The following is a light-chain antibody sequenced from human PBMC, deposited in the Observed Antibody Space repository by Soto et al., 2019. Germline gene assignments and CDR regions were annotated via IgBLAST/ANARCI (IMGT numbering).Light chain of an antibody. J-gene: IGKJ2*01. CDR1: QRVNSW. V-gene: IGKV1-5*01. CDR3: QQYNSY. CDR2: DAS. Sequence: DIQMTQSPSTLSASVGDRVTITCRSNQRVNSWVAWYQQKPGKAPKLLIYDASSLESWVASMFSGSGSGTEFTLTISSLQPEDFATYYWQQYNSYFGQGTKLEIK.